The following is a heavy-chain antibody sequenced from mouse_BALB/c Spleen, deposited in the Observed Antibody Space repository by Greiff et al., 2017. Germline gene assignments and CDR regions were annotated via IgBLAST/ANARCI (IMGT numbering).Heavy chain of an antibody. D-gene: IGHD2-10*02. CDR2: ISDGGSYT. V-gene: IGHV5-4*02. CDR3: ARGGGYGNWFAY. CDR1: GFTFSDYY. Sequence: EVQLVESGGGLVKPGGSLKLSCAASGFTFSDYYMYWVRQTPEKRLEWVATISDGGSYTYYPDSVKGRFTISRDNAKNNLYLQMSSLKSEDTAMYYCARGGGYGNWFAYWGQGTLVTVSA. J-gene: IGHJ3*01.